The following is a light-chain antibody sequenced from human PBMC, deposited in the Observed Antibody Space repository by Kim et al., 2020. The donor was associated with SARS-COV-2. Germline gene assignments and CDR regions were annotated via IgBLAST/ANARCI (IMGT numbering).Light chain of an antibody. J-gene: IGKJ4*01. CDR2: GIS. CDR3: QQYGSSPLT. V-gene: IGKV3-20*01. CDR1: QSVNSNY. Sequence: SPGERATLSCRASQSVNSNYFAWDQQKPGQAPRLLIYGISRRATGIPDRFSGSGSGTDFTLAISRLEPEDFAVYFCQQYGSSPLTFGGGTKVDIK.